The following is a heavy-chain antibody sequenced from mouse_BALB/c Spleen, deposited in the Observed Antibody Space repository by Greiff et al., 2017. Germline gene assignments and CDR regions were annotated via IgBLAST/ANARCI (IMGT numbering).Heavy chain of an antibody. D-gene: IGHD1-1*01. CDR1: GFSLTSYG. J-gene: IGHJ4*01. V-gene: IGHV2-6-2*01. CDR3: ARHYYYGSSAMDY. CDR2: IWSDGST. Sequence: QVQLKESGPDLVAPSQSLSITCTVSGFSLTSYGVHWVRQPPGKGLEWLVVIWSDGSTTYNSALKSRLSISKDNSKSQVFLKMNSLQTDDTAMYYCARHYYYGSSAMDYWGQGTSVTVSS.